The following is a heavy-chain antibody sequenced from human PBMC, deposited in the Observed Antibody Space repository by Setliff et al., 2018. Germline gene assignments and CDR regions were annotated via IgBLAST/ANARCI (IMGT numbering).Heavy chain of an antibody. J-gene: IGHJ4*02. Sequence: PGGSLRLSCAASGFTFSSYGMHWVRQAPGKGLEWVAVISYDGSNKYYADSVKGRFSISRDNSQNTLYLQMNSLSPEDTALYYCASSSGGNYEAYFDYWGQGTLVTVSS. CDR3: ASSSGGNYEAYFDY. V-gene: IGHV3-30*03. CDR1: GFTFSSYG. CDR2: ISYDGSNK. D-gene: IGHD2-15*01.